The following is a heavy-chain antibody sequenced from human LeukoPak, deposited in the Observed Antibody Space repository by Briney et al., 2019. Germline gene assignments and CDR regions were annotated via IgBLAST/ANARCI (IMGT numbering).Heavy chain of an antibody. J-gene: IGHJ4*02. CDR3: APSGRTSVTPLDY. V-gene: IGHV3-15*01. CDR1: GFTFYNAW. Sequence: GSLTLSCAASGFTFYNAWMDWVRQAPGKGLEWVGRIKTNTDGGTADYAAPVKGRFTISRDDSKKTLYLQVNSLETEDSAVYYCAPSGRTSVTPLDYWGQGTLVTVSS. CDR2: IKTNTDGGTA. D-gene: IGHD4-17*01.